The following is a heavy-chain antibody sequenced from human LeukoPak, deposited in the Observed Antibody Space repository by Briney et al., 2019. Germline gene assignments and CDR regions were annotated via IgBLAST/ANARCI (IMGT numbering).Heavy chain of an antibody. Sequence: KPSETLSLTCTVSGGSISSYYWSRLRQPPGKGLEWIGYIYYSGSTNYNPSLKSRVTISVDTSKNQFSLKLSSVTAADTAVYYCARTLVGGFDYWGQGTLVTVSS. CDR3: ARTLVGGFDY. CDR1: GGSISSYY. V-gene: IGHV4-59*08. J-gene: IGHJ4*02. D-gene: IGHD3-10*01. CDR2: IYYSGST.